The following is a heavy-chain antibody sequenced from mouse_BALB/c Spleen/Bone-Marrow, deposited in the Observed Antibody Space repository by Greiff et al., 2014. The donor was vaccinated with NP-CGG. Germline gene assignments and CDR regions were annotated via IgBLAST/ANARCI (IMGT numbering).Heavy chain of an antibody. CDR1: GFNIKDSS. V-gene: IGHV14-3*02. Sequence: VQLKESGAELVKPGASVKLSCTASGFNIKDSSLHWVKQRPEQGLGWIGRIDPAKGNTNYDPKFQGKATITADTSSNTAYLQLSSLTSEDTAVYFCARNYPFAYWGQGTLVTVSA. CDR3: ARNYPFAY. J-gene: IGHJ3*01. D-gene: IGHD2-1*01. CDR2: IDPAKGNT.